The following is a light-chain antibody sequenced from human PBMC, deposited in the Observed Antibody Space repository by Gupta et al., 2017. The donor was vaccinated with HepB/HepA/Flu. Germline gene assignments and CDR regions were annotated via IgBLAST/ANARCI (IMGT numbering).Light chain of an antibody. J-gene: IGKJ5*01. CDR1: QTVSGSY. CDR2: GAS. CDR3: QQYGRSPLT. V-gene: IGKV3-20*01. Sequence: EIVLTQSPGTLSLSPGERATLSCRASQTVSGSYLAWYQQKPGQAPWLLIYGASNRATGIPDRVSGSGSGTDFTLTISRLEPEDFAVYYCQQYGRSPLTFGQGARLEIK.